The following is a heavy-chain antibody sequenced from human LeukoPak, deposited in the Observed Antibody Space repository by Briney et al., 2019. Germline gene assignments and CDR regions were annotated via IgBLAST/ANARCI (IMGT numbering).Heavy chain of an antibody. D-gene: IGHD4-23*01. V-gene: IGHV4-59*08. J-gene: IGHJ4*02. Sequence: SETLSLTCTVSGGSISGYYWSWIRQPPGKGLEWIGYTYYSGSGSTNYNPSLKSRVTISVDTSKNQFSLKLSSVTAADTAVYYCARRGGHGGSFDYWGQGTLVTVSS. CDR3: ARRGGHGGSFDY. CDR2: TYYSGSGST. CDR1: GGSISGYY.